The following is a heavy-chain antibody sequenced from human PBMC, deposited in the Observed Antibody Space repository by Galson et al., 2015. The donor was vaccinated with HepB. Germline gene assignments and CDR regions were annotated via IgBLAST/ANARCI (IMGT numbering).Heavy chain of an antibody. CDR3: ARARPRPFYGMDV. CDR2: IYYSGST. V-gene: IGHV4-31*03. CDR1: GGSISSGGYY. Sequence: LSLTCTVSGGSISSGGYYWSWVRQHPGKGLEWIGHIYYSGSTYYNPSLKSRVTISVDTSKNQFSLKLSSVTAADTAVYYCARARPRPFYGMDVWDQGTTVTVSS. J-gene: IGHJ6*02.